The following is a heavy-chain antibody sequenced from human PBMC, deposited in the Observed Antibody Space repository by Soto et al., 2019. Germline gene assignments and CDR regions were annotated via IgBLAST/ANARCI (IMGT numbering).Heavy chain of an antibody. V-gene: IGHV1-46*01. CDR1: GYTFTSYY. CDR3: ARVGAVPAAMTYYYYYGMDA. D-gene: IGHD2-2*01. Sequence: ASVTLSCQASGYTFTSYYMHWVRQAPGQGLEWMGIINPSGGSTSYAQKFQGRVTMTRDTSTSTVYMELSSLRSEDTAVYYCARVGAVPAAMTYYYYYGMDAWGQGTTVTVSS. CDR2: INPSGGST. J-gene: IGHJ6*02.